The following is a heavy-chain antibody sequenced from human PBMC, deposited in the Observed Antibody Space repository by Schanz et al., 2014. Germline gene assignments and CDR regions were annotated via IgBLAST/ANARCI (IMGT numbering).Heavy chain of an antibody. CDR2: VTWDGGYT. CDR1: GVTFSSYA. Sequence: AQLVESGGGVVQPGRSLRLSCAASGVTFSSYAMSWVRQASGKGLEWVSLVTWDGGYTYYADSVKGRFTISRDNSKDTLYLQMSGLTPEDTAVYYCARGRTFDYWGQGTLVTVSS. J-gene: IGHJ4*02. CDR3: ARGRTFDY. V-gene: IGHV3-23*04.